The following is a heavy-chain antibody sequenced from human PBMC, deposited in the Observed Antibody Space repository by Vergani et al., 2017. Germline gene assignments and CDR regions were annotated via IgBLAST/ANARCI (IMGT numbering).Heavy chain of an antibody. D-gene: IGHD2/OR15-2a*01. CDR2: IYTTGST. Sequence: QVQLQESGPGLVKPSQTLYLICSVSGDYITSSTYYWSWTRQPAGKGLEYIGRIYTTGSTNYNPSLKSRVTISVDTSKNQVSLNLSSVTAADTAMYYCARVEYGRGDNWGKGTLVTVSS. V-gene: IGHV4-61*02. CDR3: ARVEYGRGDN. CDR1: GDYITSSTYY. J-gene: IGHJ4*02.